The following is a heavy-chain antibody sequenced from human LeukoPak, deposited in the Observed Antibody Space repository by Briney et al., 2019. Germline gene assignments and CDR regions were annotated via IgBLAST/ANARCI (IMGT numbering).Heavy chain of an antibody. CDR2: ISSDGSIT. D-gene: IGHD5-12*01. J-gene: IGHJ4*02. CDR3: AKDRGYSGYGLH. V-gene: IGHV3-74*01. CDR1: GFTFSTYW. Sequence: GGSLRLSCAASGFTFSTYWMHWVRQAPGKGLVWVSRISSDGSITGYADSVKGRFTISRDNAKNSLYLQMNSLRAEDTAVYYCAKDRGYSGYGLHWGQGTLVTVSS.